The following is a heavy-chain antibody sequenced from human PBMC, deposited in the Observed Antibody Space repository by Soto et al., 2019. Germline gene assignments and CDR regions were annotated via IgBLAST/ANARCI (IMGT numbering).Heavy chain of an antibody. J-gene: IGHJ4*02. V-gene: IGHV2-5*01. D-gene: IGHD6-6*01. CDR1: GFSLSTSGVG. CDR2: IYWNDDK. CDR3: AHLAPSTTIADRSFDY. Sequence: QITLKESGPTLVKPTQTLTLTCTFSGFSLSTSGVGVGWIRQPPGKALEWLALIYWNDDKRYSPSLKSRLTITKDTSKFQVVLTMTKMDPVDTATYYCAHLAPSTTIADRSFDYWGQGTLVTVSS.